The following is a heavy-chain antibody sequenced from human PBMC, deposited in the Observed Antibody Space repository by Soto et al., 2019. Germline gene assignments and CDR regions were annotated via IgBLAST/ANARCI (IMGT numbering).Heavy chain of an antibody. CDR3: ARDLERYSSSWYRIHYGMDV. D-gene: IGHD6-13*01. CDR2: IWYDGSNK. CDR1: GFTFSSYG. Sequence: QVQLVESGGGVVQPGRSLRLSCAASGFTFSSYGMHWVRQAPGKGLEWVAVIWYDGSNKYYADSVKGRFTISRDNSKNTLYLQMNSLRAEDTAVYYCARDLERYSSSWYRIHYGMDVWGQGTTVTVSS. V-gene: IGHV3-33*01. J-gene: IGHJ6*02.